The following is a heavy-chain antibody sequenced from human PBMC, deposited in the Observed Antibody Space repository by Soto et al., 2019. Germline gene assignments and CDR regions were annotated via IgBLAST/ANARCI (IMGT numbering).Heavy chain of an antibody. CDR2: INHSGST. J-gene: IGHJ4*02. CDR1: GGSFSGYY. CDR3: ARGGEVGLIATAVPRGY. D-gene: IGHD6-13*01. Sequence: QVQLQQWGAGLLKPSETLALTCAVYGGSFSGYYWNWIRQPPGKGLEWIGEINHSGSTNYNPSLQSRVTISVDTSKNQFSMKLSSVTAADTAVYYCARGGEVGLIATAVPRGYWGQGTLVTVSS. V-gene: IGHV4-34*01.